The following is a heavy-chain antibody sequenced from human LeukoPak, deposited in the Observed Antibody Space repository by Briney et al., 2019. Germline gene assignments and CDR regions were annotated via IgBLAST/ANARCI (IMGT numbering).Heavy chain of an antibody. CDR2: IKEDGSEK. Sequence: GGSLRLSCAASGFTFSTYWMSWVRQAPGKGLEWVANIKEDGSEKYYVDSVRGRFNISRDNAKNSLYLQMSSLRAEDTAVYYCARERYFYDSSGPADYWGQGALVTVSS. CDR1: GFTFSTYW. D-gene: IGHD3-22*01. J-gene: IGHJ4*02. CDR3: ARERYFYDSSGPADY. V-gene: IGHV3-7*03.